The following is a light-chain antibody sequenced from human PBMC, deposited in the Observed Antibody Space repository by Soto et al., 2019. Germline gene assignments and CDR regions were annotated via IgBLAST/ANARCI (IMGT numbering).Light chain of an antibody. CDR2: LNSDGSH. Sequence: QLVLTQSPSASASLGASVKLTCTLSSGHSIYAIAWHQQQPEKGPRYLMKLNSDGSHSKGDGIPDRFSGSSSGAERYLTISSLQSEDEAYYYCQTWGTGIVVFGGGTKLTVL. V-gene: IGLV4-69*01. CDR1: SGHSIYA. J-gene: IGLJ2*01. CDR3: QTWGTGIVV.